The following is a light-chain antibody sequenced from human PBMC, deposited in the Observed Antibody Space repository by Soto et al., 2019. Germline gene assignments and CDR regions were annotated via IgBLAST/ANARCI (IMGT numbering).Light chain of an antibody. CDR3: SSYTSSSPYV. CDR2: EVS. CDR1: SSDVGGYNY. V-gene: IGLV2-14*01. J-gene: IGLJ1*01. Sequence: QSALTQPASVSGSPGQSITISCTGTSSDVGGYNYVSWYQQHPGKAPKLMIYEVSNRPSGVSNRFSGSKSGNTASLTISGLQDEDEAAYYCSSYTSSSPYVFGTGTKLTVL.